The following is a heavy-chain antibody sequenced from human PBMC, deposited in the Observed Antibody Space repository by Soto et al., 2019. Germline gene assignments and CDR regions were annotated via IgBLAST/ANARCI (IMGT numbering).Heavy chain of an antibody. CDR2: ISGGGGTM. D-gene: IGHD1-26*01. V-gene: IGHV3-48*04. CDR3: ARDKSGRYSIDY. Sequence: EVQLVESGGGLVQSGGSLRLTCAASGFTFSRYTMNWVRQAPGKGLEWLSYISGGGGTMFYADSVKGRVTSSRDNAKNPLCLQMASLSAEDTAVYYCARDKSGRYSIDYWGQGTLVTVSS. J-gene: IGHJ4*02. CDR1: GFTFSRYT.